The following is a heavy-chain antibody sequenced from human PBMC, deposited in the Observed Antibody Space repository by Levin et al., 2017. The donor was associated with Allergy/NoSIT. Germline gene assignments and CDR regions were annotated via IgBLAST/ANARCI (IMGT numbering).Heavy chain of an antibody. V-gene: IGHV4-39*07. Sequence: SETLSLTCNISGGSLTRSSYYWGWIRQSPGKGLQWIGSTHYSGNTYYNPSLKNRAHILVDTSNNQFSLRLTYVTAADTAVYYCAKDGTVDRGAITRAYNYFGPWARGTLVTVSS. CDR2: THYSGNT. J-gene: IGHJ5*01. CDR1: GGSLTRSSYY. CDR3: AKDGTVDRGAITRAYNYFGP. D-gene: IGHD3-10*01.